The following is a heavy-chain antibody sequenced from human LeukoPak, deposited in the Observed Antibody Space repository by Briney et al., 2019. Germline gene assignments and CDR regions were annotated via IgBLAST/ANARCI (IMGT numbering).Heavy chain of an antibody. CDR1: GFTFSNYN. Sequence: PGGSLRLSCAASGFTFSNYNMNWVRQAPGKGLEWVAFIRYDGSNKYYADSVKGRFTISRDNSKNTLYLQMNSLRAEDTAVYYCAKDTQEEYLGPYYFDYWGQGTLVTVSS. CDR3: AKDTQEEYLGPYYFDY. D-gene: IGHD6-6*01. J-gene: IGHJ4*02. V-gene: IGHV3-30*02. CDR2: IRYDGSNK.